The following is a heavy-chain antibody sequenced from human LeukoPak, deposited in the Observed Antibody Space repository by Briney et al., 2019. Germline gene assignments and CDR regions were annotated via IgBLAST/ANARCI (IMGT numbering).Heavy chain of an antibody. CDR3: ARGRQQLAPKGNYYYYYYMDV. V-gene: IGHV3-30*03. CDR1: GFTVRSSY. D-gene: IGHD6-13*01. J-gene: IGHJ6*03. Sequence: PGGSLRLSCAASGFTVRSSYMSWVRQAPGKGLEWVAVISYDGSNKYYADSVKGRFTISRDNSKNTLYLQMNGLRAEDTAVYYCARGRQQLAPKGNYYYYYYMDVWGKGTTVTVSS. CDR2: ISYDGSNK.